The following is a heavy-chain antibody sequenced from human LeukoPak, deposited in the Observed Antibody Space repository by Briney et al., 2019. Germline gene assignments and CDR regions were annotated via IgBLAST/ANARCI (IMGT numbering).Heavy chain of an antibody. J-gene: IGHJ5*02. Sequence: SETLSLPCTVSGGSISRGGYYWSWIRQPPGKGLEWIEYIYYSGSPHYNPSLRSRITMSVDTYKNQFSLKQRSVTAADTAVYFCARDLTSFRYWGGDCYPYNWFDPWGQGTLVTVSS. D-gene: IGHD2-21*02. CDR3: ARDLTSFRYWGGDCYPYNWFDP. CDR2: IYYSGSP. V-gene: IGHV4-31*03. CDR1: GGSISRGGYY.